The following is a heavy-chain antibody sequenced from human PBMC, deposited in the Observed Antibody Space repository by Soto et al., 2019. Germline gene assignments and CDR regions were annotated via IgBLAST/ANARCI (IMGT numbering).Heavy chain of an antibody. V-gene: IGHV4-4*02. CDR2: VYHTGDT. CDR1: GGTVASSHW. D-gene: IGHD2-21*02. J-gene: IGHJ5*02. Sequence: KASEPLSLTCGVSGGTVASSHWWSWVRQSPGGGLEWIGNVYHTGDTNFNPSLQSRVTISVDKSNNQFSLRLNSLTAADTAVYFCAREIVTAGGNNYFDPWGPGTLVTVSS. CDR3: AREIVTAGGNNYFDP.